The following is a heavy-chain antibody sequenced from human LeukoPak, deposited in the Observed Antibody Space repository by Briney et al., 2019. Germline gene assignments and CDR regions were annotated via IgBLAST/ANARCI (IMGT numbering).Heavy chain of an antibody. CDR1: VYFFTNYW. Sequence: GESLQISCKGSVYFFTNYWTGRLRQFPGKRPAFMLTIYPVDYDTRYSPSFQGQVTISADKSISTAYLQWSSLKASDTAMYYCARRGSGWYDYWGQGTLVTVSS. J-gene: IGHJ4*02. V-gene: IGHV5-51*01. D-gene: IGHD6-19*01. CDR2: IYPVDYDT. CDR3: ARRGSGWYDY.